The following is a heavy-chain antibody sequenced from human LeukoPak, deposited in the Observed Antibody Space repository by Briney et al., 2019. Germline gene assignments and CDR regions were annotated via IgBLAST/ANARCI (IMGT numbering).Heavy chain of an antibody. CDR3: ASPGGYSSGWWKYFQH. V-gene: IGHV3-30*02. Sequence: PGGSLRLSCAASGFIFSSFGMHWVRQAPGKGLEWVTFIRYDASYKYYADSVKGRFTISRDNSKNTLYLQMNSLRAEDTAVYYCASPGGYSSGWWKYFQHWGQGTLVTVSS. J-gene: IGHJ1*01. CDR2: IRYDASYK. CDR1: GFIFSSFG. D-gene: IGHD6-19*01.